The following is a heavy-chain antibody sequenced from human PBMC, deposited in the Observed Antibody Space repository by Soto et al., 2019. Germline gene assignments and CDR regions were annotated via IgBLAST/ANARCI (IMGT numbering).Heavy chain of an antibody. V-gene: IGHV1-69*13. CDR2: IIPIFGTA. CDR3: ASGEFGITMIVVVRGEPRTIKRWAFDI. CDR1: GGTFSSYA. J-gene: IGHJ3*02. Sequence: RASVKVSCKASGGTFSSYAISWVRQAPGQGLEWMGGIIPIFGTANYAQKFQGRVTITADESTSTAYMELSSLRSEDTAVCYCASGEFGITMIVVVRGEPRTIKRWAFDIWGQGTMVTVS. D-gene: IGHD3-22*01.